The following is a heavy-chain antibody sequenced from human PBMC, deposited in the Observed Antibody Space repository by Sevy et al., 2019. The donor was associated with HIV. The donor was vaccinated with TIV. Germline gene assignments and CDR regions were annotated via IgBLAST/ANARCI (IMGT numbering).Heavy chain of an antibody. Sequence: GGSLRLSCEVSGFTFSNFWMTWVRQSPGKGLEWVAYINQDERHINLLDSVRRRFTISRDNAKNSLYLQMDSLRAEDTAIYYCARDPDWGALDRWGQGTLVTVSS. V-gene: IGHV3-7*01. CDR3: ARDPDWGALDR. J-gene: IGHJ5*02. D-gene: IGHD7-27*01. CDR1: GFTFSNFW. CDR2: INQDERHI.